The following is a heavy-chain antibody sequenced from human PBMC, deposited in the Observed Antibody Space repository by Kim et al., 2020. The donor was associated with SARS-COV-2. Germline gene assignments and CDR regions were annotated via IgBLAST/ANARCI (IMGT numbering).Heavy chain of an antibody. CDR3: ARAIVVVTATTYNWFDP. CDR1: GGSISSYY. J-gene: IGHJ5*02. CDR2: IYYSGST. D-gene: IGHD2-21*02. V-gene: IGHV4-59*01. Sequence: SETLSLTCTVSGGSISSYYWSWIRQPPGKGLEWIGYIYYSGSTNYNPSLKSRVTISVDTSKNQFSLKLSSVTAADTAVYYCARAIVVVTATTYNWFDPWGQGTLVTVSS.